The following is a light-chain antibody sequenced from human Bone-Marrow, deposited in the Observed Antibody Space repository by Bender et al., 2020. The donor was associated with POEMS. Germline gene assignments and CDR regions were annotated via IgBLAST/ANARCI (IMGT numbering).Light chain of an antibody. V-gene: IGLV1-50*01. CDR3: AAWEDSLNGWV. J-gene: IGLJ3*02. CDR2: INN. Sequence: QSVLTQPPSVSGAPGQRVAFSCTGGSSNIGADYGVHWYQQLPGTAPKLLIYINNQRPSGVPDRFSGSKSGTSASLAISGLQSKDEADYYCAAWEDSLNGWVFGGGTKLTVL. CDR1: SSNIGADYG.